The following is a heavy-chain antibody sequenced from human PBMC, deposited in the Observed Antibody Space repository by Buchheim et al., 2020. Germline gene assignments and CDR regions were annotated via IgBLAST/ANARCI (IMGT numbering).Heavy chain of an antibody. Sequence: QVQLVESGGGVVQPGRSLRLSCAASGFTFSSYAMHWVRQAPGKGLEWVAVISYDGSNKYYADSVKGRFTISRDKSKNTLYLQMNSLRAEDTAVYYCARDRDGYNSMGYWGQGTL. V-gene: IGHV3-30*04. D-gene: IGHD5-24*01. CDR2: ISYDGSNK. CDR1: GFTFSSYA. CDR3: ARDRDGYNSMGY. J-gene: IGHJ4*02.